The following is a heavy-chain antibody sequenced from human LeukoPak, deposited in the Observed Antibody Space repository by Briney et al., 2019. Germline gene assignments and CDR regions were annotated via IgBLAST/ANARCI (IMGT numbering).Heavy chain of an antibody. V-gene: IGHV3-48*04. Sequence: PGGSLRLSCAASGFTFSRYNMSWVRQAPGKGLEWVSYISSSSRIIYNADSVKGRFTISRDNTKNSLNLQMNSLRAEDTAVYYCARDLTIAAAGTDFWGQGTLVTVSS. CDR3: ARDLTIAAAGTDF. J-gene: IGHJ4*02. CDR1: GFTFSRYN. CDR2: ISSSSRII. D-gene: IGHD6-25*01.